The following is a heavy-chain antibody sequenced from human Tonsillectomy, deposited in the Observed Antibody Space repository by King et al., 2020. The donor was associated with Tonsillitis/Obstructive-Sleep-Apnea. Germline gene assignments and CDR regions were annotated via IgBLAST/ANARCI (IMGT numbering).Heavy chain of an antibody. V-gene: IGHV4-39*01. CDR1: GGSISSSSYY. CDR3: ARNLGYCSSTSCYDGLYYYYYGMHV. CDR2: IYYSGST. Sequence: LQLQESGPGLVKPSETLSLTCTVSGGSISSSSYYWGWIRQPPGQGLEWIGSIYYSGSTYYNPARRSRLTISVGTSKNQFSLKLSSMTAADTAVYYCARNLGYCSSTSCYDGLYYYYYGMHVWGQGSTVTVSS. D-gene: IGHD2-2*01. J-gene: IGHJ6*02.